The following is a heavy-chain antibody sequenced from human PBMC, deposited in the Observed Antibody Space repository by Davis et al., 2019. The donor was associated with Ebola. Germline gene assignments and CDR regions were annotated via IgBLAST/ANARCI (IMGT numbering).Heavy chain of an antibody. CDR1: GYSFGNRG. Sequence: ASVKVSCKASGYSFGNRGISWVRQAPGQRPEWMGWINGGNGNRKYSQRIQDRVTITRDTSASTVYMELSSLRSEDTAVYYCAREGGLVRGVVITWKYGMDVWGQGTRVTVSS. CDR2: INGGNGNR. D-gene: IGHD3-10*01. J-gene: IGHJ6*02. CDR3: AREGGLVRGVVITWKYGMDV. V-gene: IGHV1-3*01.